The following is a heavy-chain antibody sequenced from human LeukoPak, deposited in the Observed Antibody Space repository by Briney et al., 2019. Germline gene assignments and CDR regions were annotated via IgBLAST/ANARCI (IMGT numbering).Heavy chain of an antibody. J-gene: IGHJ4*02. D-gene: IGHD3-22*01. CDR3: ARDLDYYDSSPGDY. V-gene: IGHV3-74*01. CDR1: GFTFDDYG. Sequence: PGGSLRLSCAASGFTFDDYGMSWVRQAPGKGLEWVSRINSDGSSTSYADSVKGRFTISRDNAKNTLYLQMNSLRAEDTAVYYCARDLDYYDSSPGDYWGQGTLVTVSS. CDR2: INSDGSST.